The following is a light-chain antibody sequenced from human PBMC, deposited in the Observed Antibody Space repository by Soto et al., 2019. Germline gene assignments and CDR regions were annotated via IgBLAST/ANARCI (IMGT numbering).Light chain of an antibody. CDR2: GNT. J-gene: IGLJ1*01. Sequence: QAVVTQPPSVSGAPGQRVTISCTGSTSNIGAGYDVHWYQHLPGTAPKLLIYGNTNRPSGVPDRFSGSKSGTSASLAITGLQAEDEADYYCQSYDSSLSVLYVFGTGTKVTVL. CDR3: QSYDSSLSVLYV. V-gene: IGLV1-40*01. CDR1: TSNIGAGYD.